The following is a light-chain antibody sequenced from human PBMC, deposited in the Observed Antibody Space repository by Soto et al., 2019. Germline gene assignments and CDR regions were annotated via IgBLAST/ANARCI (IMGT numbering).Light chain of an antibody. CDR1: RSNIGAGYD. Sequence: QSVLTQPPSVSGAPGQRVTISCTGSRSNIGAGYDVHWYQQLPGTSPKLLIYGNNNRPSGVPDRFSDSKSGTSASLAITGLQAEDEAAYYCQSYDSNLSGALFGGGTKLTVL. V-gene: IGLV1-40*01. J-gene: IGLJ2*01. CDR2: GNN. CDR3: QSYDSNLSGAL.